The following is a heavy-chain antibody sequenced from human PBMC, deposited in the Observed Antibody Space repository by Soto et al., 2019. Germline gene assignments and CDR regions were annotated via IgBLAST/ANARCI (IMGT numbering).Heavy chain of an antibody. CDR1: GGSISSYY. Sequence: QVQLQESGPGLVKPSETLSLTCTVSGGSISSYYWSWIRQPAGKGLEWIGRIYTSGSTNYNPSLRSRVTMSVDTSKNQFSLKLSSVTAADTAVYYCAREYYDSSWWGENAFDIWGQGTMVTVSS. D-gene: IGHD3-22*01. CDR2: IYTSGST. J-gene: IGHJ3*02. CDR3: AREYYDSSWWGENAFDI. V-gene: IGHV4-4*07.